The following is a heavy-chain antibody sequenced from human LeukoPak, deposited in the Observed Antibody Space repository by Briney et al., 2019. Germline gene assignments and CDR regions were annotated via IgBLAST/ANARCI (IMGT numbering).Heavy chain of an antibody. D-gene: IGHD2-2*02. CDR1: GGTFSSYA. CDR2: IIPIFGTA. V-gene: IGHV1-69*05. J-gene: IGHJ6*03. CDR3: VRGSGLGAAIYYYYMDV. Sequence: GASVKVSCKASGGTFSSYAISWVRQAPGQGLEWMGGIIPIFGTANYAQKFQGRVTITTDESTSTAYMELSSLRSEDTAVYYCVRGSGLGAAIYYYYMDVWGKGTTVTVSS.